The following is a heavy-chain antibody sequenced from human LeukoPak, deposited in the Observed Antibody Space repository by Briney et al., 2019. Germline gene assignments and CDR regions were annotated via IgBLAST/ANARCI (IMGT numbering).Heavy chain of an antibody. CDR1: GYTFTGYY. D-gene: IGHD4-17*01. Sequence: GASVKVSCKASGYTFTGYYMHWVRQAPGEGLEWMGWINPKSGGTNYAQKFQGRVTMTRDTSITSAYMEMSSLRSDDTAVYYCARDQWGYGDYAIDYWGQGTLVTVSS. V-gene: IGHV1-2*02. J-gene: IGHJ4*02. CDR3: ARDQWGYGDYAIDY. CDR2: INPKSGGT.